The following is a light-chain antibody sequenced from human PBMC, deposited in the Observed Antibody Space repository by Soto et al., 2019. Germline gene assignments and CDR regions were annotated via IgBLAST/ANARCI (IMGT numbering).Light chain of an antibody. CDR2: EVS. J-gene: IGLJ2*01. V-gene: IGLV2-23*02. Sequence: QSVLTQPASVSGSPGQSITISCTGTSSDVGSYNLVSWYQQHPGKAPKLMIYEVSKRPSGVSNRFSVSKSGNTASLTISGLQAEDEADYYCCSYAGSRGVVFGGGTKLTVL. CDR1: SSDVGSYNL. CDR3: CSYAGSRGVV.